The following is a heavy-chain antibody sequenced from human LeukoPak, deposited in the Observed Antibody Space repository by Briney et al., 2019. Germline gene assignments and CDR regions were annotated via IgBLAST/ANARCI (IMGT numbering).Heavy chain of an antibody. Sequence: ASVKVSCKASGYTFTSYGISWVRQAPGQGLERMGWISAYNGNTNYAQKLQGRVTMTTDTSTSTAYMELRSLRSDDTAVYYCARSSYYDSSGYYSYYGMDVWGQGTTVTVSS. CDR3: ARSSYYDSSGYYSYYGMDV. CDR1: GYTFTSYG. V-gene: IGHV1-18*01. J-gene: IGHJ6*02. CDR2: ISAYNGNT. D-gene: IGHD3-22*01.